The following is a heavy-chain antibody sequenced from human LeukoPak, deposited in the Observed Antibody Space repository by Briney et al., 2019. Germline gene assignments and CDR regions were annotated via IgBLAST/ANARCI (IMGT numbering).Heavy chain of an antibody. V-gene: IGHV3-48*04. CDR3: ARRGCYYYYMDV. Sequence: GWSLTHSFACTGCTYSRYVMDGVGQAPGKGLDGVSYISSSGNTIYYADSVKGRITISRDNAKNSLYLQMNSLRAEDTAVYYCARRGCYYYYMDVWGKGTTVTVSS. D-gene: IGHD6-19*01. J-gene: IGHJ6*03. CDR2: ISSSGNTI. CDR1: GCTYSRYV.